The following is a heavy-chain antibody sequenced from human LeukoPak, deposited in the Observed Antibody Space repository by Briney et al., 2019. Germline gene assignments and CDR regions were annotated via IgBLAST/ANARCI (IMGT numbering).Heavy chain of an antibody. CDR3: ARGRLVGANSYYYYYGMDV. CDR2: INPNSGGT. Sequence: ASVKVSCKASGYTFTGYYMHWVRQAPGQGLEWMGWINPNSGGTNYAQKFQGRVTMTRDTSISTAYMELSRLRSDDTAVYYCARGRLVGANSYYYYYGMDVWGQGTTATVSS. D-gene: IGHD1-26*01. V-gene: IGHV1-2*02. CDR1: GYTFTGYY. J-gene: IGHJ6*02.